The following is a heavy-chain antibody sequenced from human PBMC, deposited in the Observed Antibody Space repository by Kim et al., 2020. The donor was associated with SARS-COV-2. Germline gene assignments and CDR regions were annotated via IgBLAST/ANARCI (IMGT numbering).Heavy chain of an antibody. D-gene: IGHD7-27*01. J-gene: IGHJ4*02. CDR3: ARDLARAGDADLFDY. CDR2: ISSSGSTL. CDR1: GFTFSDYY. V-gene: IGHV3-11*01. Sequence: GGSLRLSCAASGFTFSDYYMSWIRQAPGKGLEWVSYISSSGSTLYYADSVKGRLTISRDNAQKSLYLQMNSLRAEDTAVYYCARDLARAGDADLFDYWGQGTLVTVSS.